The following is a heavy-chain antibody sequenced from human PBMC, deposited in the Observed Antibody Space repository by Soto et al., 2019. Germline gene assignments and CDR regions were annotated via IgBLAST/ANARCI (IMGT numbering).Heavy chain of an antibody. CDR1: GYSFKNYA. Sequence: GASVKVSCKATGYSFKNYAVHWVRQAPGQRLEWMGFTNEGSGNTRFSQKFQGRISITRDTSASTVYLDLSSLTSGDTAIYYCARDDRSVSGVVTLDHWGPGTLVTVSS. J-gene: IGHJ4*02. D-gene: IGHD3-3*01. CDR3: ARDDRSVSGVVTLDH. V-gene: IGHV1-3*01. CDR2: TNEGSGNT.